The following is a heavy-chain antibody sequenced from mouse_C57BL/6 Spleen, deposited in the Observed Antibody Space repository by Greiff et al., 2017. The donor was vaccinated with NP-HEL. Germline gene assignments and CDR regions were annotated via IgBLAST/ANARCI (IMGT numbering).Heavy chain of an antibody. J-gene: IGHJ2*01. D-gene: IGHD3-2*02. V-gene: IGHV1-69*01. CDR3: ARAASSVPYYFDY. Sequence: QVQLQQSGAELVMPGASVKLSCKASGYTFTSYWMHWVKQRPGQGLEWIGEIDPSDSYTNYNQKFKGKSTLPVDKSSSTAYMQLSSLTSEDSAVYYCARAASSVPYYFDYWGQGTTLTVSS. CDR1: GYTFTSYW. CDR2: IDPSDSYT.